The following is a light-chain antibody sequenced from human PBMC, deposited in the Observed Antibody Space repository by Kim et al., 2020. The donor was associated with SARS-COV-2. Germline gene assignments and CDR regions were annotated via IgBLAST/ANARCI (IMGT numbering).Light chain of an antibody. CDR2: GKN. Sequence: ALGEKVRNTCKRDSLISWLARMYKQKAGQAHLIVNYGKNNRPSGIPDRFSGSSSGNTASLTITGDQAKDEADYYCNSRDSSDNHVVFGGGTQLTVL. J-gene: IGLJ2*01. CDR3: NSRDSSDNHVV. V-gene: IGLV3-19*01. CDR1: SLISWL.